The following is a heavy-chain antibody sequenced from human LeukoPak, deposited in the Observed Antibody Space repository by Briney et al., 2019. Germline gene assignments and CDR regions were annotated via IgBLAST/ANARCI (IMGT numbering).Heavy chain of an antibody. CDR1: SGSISTSNYY. CDR3: ARNKYDILTGYFRRNNWFDP. J-gene: IGHJ5*02. CDR2: IFYSGST. Sequence: SETLSLTCTVSSGSISTSNYYWGWVRQPPGKALEWIGNIFYSGSTYYSPSLKSRVTISLDTSRNQFSLKLNSVTAADTAVYYCARNKYDILTGYFRRNNWFDPWGQGTLVTVSS. V-gene: IGHV4-39*07. D-gene: IGHD3-9*01.